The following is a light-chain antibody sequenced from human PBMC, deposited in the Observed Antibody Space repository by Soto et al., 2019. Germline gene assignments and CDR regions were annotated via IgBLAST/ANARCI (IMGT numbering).Light chain of an antibody. Sequence: EIVLTQSPGTLSLSPGERATLSCRASQSVTSNYLAWYQQKPGQAPRVLIYGASNSATGIPDRFSGSGSGTDFTLTISRLEPEDFGVYYCHQYGSSPTFGQGTKLEI. CDR2: GAS. V-gene: IGKV3-20*01. CDR3: HQYGSSPT. CDR1: QSVTSNY. J-gene: IGKJ2*01.